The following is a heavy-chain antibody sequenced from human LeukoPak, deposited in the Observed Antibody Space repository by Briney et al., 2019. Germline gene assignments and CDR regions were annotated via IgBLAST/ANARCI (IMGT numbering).Heavy chain of an antibody. Sequence: GGSLRLSCAASGFTFSDNYMSWIRQAPGKGLEWVSYISSSSSTIYYADSVKGRFTISRDNAKNSLYLQMNSLRAEDTAVYYCARTTLTAMVTLIDYWGQGTLVTVSS. CDR2: ISSSSSTI. CDR1: GFTFSDNY. D-gene: IGHD5-18*01. CDR3: ARTTLTAMVTLIDY. J-gene: IGHJ4*02. V-gene: IGHV3-11*04.